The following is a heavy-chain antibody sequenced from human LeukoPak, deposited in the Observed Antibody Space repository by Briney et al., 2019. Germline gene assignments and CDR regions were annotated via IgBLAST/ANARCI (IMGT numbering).Heavy chain of an antibody. J-gene: IGHJ4*02. D-gene: IGHD3-10*01. CDR2: IQYDGSKK. Sequence: PSGGSLRLSCVASGLTFSSNGMHWVRQAPGKGLEWVTFIQYDGSKKYYADSVKGRFTISRDNSKNTLYLEMNSLRAEDTAVYYCAKDIGSYYDYWGQGILVTIST. CDR3: AKDIGSYYDY. CDR1: GLTFSSNG. V-gene: IGHV3-30*02.